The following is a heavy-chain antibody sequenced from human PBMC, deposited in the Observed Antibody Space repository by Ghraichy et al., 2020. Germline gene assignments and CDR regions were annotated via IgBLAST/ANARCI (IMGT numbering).Heavy chain of an antibody. CDR3: ARGHCSGSSCYTWYFGL. CDR1: GGSISSYY. D-gene: IGHD2-2*02. V-gene: IGHV4-4*07. CDR2: MSTSGT. Sequence: SETLSLTCTVSGGSISSYYWSWIRQPAGTGLEWIWLMSTSGTNYNPSLKSRVTLSVDTSNNQFSLKLNSVTAADTAVYYFARGHCSGSSCYTWYFGLWGRGTLVAVSS. J-gene: IGHJ2*01.